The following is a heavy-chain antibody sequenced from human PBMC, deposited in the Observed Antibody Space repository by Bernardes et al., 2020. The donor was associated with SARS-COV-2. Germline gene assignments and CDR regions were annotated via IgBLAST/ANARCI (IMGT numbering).Heavy chain of an antibody. Sequence: GSLRLSCAASGFPFSTYWMSWVRQAPGKGLEWVANINQDGSEKYYVDSVKGRFTISRDNAKSSMYLQMNSLRAEDAAMYYCARDSIADYYDSSGYHYVDWYFDLWGRGTLVTVSS. CDR2: INQDGSEK. CDR1: GFPFSTYW. V-gene: IGHV3-7*01. D-gene: IGHD3-22*01. J-gene: IGHJ2*01. CDR3: ARDSIADYYDSSGYHYVDWYFDL.